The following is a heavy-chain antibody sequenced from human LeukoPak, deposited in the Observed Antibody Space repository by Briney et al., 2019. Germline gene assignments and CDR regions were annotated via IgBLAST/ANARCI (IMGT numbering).Heavy chain of an antibody. V-gene: IGHV1-46*01. J-gene: IGHJ1*01. D-gene: IGHD2-2*02. CDR3: ARGYCGSATCYTGWKQLWPDEH. CDR1: GYTFSNYY. CDR2: INPTGTGT. Sequence: GASVKVSCKTSGYTFSNYYMHWVRQAPGEGLEWVGIINPTGTGTSYAQKFQGRITMTRDTSTSTLHMELSSLRSEDTAVYYCARGYCGSATCYTGWKQLWPDEHWGQGTLVIVSS.